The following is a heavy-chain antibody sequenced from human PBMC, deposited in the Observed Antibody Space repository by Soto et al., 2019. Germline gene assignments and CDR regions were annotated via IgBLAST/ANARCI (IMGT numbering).Heavy chain of an antibody. CDR2: IYPGDSDT. D-gene: IGHD2-15*01. CDR1: EYRFTSYW. CDR3: ATSAYCSGGSCYSPYYYYGMDG. J-gene: IGHJ6*02. Sequence: GELITKSYRGYEYRFTSYWIVLVRPLPGKGIEWVGIIYPGDSDTRYSPSFQGQVTISADKSISTAYLQWSSLKASDTATYYCATSAYCSGGSCYSPYYYYGMDGWGQGNTVPFSS. V-gene: IGHV5-51*01.